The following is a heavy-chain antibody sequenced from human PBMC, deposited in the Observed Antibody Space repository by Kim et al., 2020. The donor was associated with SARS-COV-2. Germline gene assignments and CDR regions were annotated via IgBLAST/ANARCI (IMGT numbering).Heavy chain of an antibody. V-gene: IGHV1-2*05. CDR3: ARAIAPTGSYGMDV. CDR1: GYTFTGYY. D-gene: IGHD3-9*01. CDR2: INPNSGGT. J-gene: IGHJ6*02. Sequence: ASVKVSCKASGYTFTGYYMHWVRQAPGQGLEWMGRINPNSGGTNYAQKFQGRVSMTRDTYISTAYMELSRLRSDDTVVYYCARAIAPTGSYGMDVWGQGTTVTVSS.